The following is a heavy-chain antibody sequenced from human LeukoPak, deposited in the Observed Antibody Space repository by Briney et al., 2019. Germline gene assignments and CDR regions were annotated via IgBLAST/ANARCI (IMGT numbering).Heavy chain of an antibody. Sequence: ASVKVSCKASGGTFSSYAISWVRQAPGRGLEWMGGIIPVFGTSNYAQKFQGRVTITRDTSASTAYMELSSLRSEDMAVYYCARGKGAFDIWGQGTMVTVSS. CDR3: ARGKGAFDI. V-gene: IGHV1-69*05. D-gene: IGHD3-10*01. J-gene: IGHJ3*02. CDR2: IIPVFGTS. CDR1: GGTFSSYA.